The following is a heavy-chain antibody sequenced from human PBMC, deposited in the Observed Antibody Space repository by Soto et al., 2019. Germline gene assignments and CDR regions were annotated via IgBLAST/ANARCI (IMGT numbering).Heavy chain of an antibody. J-gene: IGHJ6*02. Sequence: QVQLVESGGGVVQPGRSLRLSCAASGFTFSSYGMHWVRQAPGKGLEWVAVISYDGSNKYYADSVKGRFTISRDNSKNPLYLQMNSLRAEDTAVYYCAKSVWFGNDYGMDVWGQGTTVTVSS. V-gene: IGHV3-30*18. CDR1: GFTFSSYG. CDR3: AKSVWFGNDYGMDV. D-gene: IGHD3-10*01. CDR2: ISYDGSNK.